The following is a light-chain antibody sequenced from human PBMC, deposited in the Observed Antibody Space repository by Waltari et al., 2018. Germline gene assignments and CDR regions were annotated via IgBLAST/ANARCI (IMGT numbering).Light chain of an antibody. CDR2: DVS. J-gene: IGLJ3*02. CDR3: SSSTSSTTLRV. CDR1: SSDVGTYNS. V-gene: IGLV2-14*01. Sequence: QSALTQPASVSGSPGQSIPLSCTGTSSDVGTYNSVSWYQQHPGKAPKLMIYDVSKRPSGVSNRFSGSKSGNTASLTISGLQAEDEADYYCSSSTSSTTLRVFGGGTKVTVL.